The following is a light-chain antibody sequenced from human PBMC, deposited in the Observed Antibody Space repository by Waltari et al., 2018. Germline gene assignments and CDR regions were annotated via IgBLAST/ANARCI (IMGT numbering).Light chain of an antibody. CDR1: QSIGIS. CDR3: QKDESLPAT. Sequence: EIVFTQSPGTLSLSPGERATLSCRASQSIGISLAWYQQKPGQAPRLLMYHASSMATGIPDRFSGSGSGTDFSLTISRLEPEDFAVYYCQKDESLPATFGQGTKVEIK. CDR2: HAS. V-gene: IGKV3-20*01. J-gene: IGKJ1*01.